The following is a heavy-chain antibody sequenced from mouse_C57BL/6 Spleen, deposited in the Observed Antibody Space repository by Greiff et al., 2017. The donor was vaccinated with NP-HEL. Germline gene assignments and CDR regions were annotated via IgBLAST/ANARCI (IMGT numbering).Heavy chain of an antibody. CDR1: GFTFSSYA. D-gene: IGHD1-1*01. Sequence: EVHLVESGGGLVKPGGSLKLSCAASGFTFSSYAMSWVRQTPEKRLEWVATISDGGSYTYYPDNVKGRFTISRDNAKNNLYLQMSHLKSEDTAMYYCARGGTTVVEDYAMDYWGQGTSVTVSS. V-gene: IGHV5-4*01. CDR3: ARGGTTVVEDYAMDY. CDR2: ISDGGSYT. J-gene: IGHJ4*01.